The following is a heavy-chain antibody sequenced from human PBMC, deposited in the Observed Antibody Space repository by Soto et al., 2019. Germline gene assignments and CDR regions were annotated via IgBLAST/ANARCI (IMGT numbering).Heavy chain of an antibody. D-gene: IGHD3-9*01. V-gene: IGHV4-39*01. CDR2: TYYSGSS. Sequence: SETLSLTCSVSGDSISSGTSYWGWVRQPPGKGLEWIGSTYYSGSSHYNPSLKSRVIISVDKSKNQFSLKLSSTTAADTAVYYCARHRSRYFEWLGYYGIDVWGQGTTVTVSS. CDR1: GDSISSGTSY. J-gene: IGHJ6*02. CDR3: ARHRSRYFEWLGYYGIDV.